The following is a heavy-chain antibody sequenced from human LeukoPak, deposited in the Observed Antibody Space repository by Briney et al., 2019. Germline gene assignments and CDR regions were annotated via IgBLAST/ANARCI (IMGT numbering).Heavy chain of an antibody. CDR3: ATGGNFYYSH. CDR1: GFPFSGYG. D-gene: IGHD4-11*01. J-gene: IGHJ1*01. CDR2: AYGDGSSQ. V-gene: IGHV3-33*01. Sequence: GGSLRHSCAASGFPFSGYGMHWVRQAPGKGLEWVAVAYGDGSSQYYADSVKGRFSISKDISKNTLSLQMNSLRAEDTAVYSCATGGNFYYSHWGQGTLVTVSS.